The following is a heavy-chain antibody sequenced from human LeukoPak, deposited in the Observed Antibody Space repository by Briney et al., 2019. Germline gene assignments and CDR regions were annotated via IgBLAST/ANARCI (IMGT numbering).Heavy chain of an antibody. D-gene: IGHD5-18*01. CDR2: IIPILGIA. V-gene: IGHV1-69*04. Sequence: SVKVSCEASGGTFSSYAISWVRQAPGQGLEWMGRIIPILGIANYAQKFQGRVTITADKSTSTAYMELSSLRSEDTAVYYCARNADTAMVYNWFDPWGQGTLVTVSS. CDR1: GGTFSSYA. CDR3: ARNADTAMVYNWFDP. J-gene: IGHJ5*02.